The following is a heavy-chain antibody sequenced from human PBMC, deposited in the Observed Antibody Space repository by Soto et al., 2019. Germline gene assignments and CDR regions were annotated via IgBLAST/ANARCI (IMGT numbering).Heavy chain of an antibody. CDR1: GYTFTCYA. D-gene: IGHD5-12*01. V-gene: IGHV1-3*01. CDR2: INAGNGNT. CDR3: ARDKDRLQLGGNYYYAMDV. Sequence: ASVKVSCKASGYTFTCYAIHWVRQAPGQRLVWMGWINAGNGNTKYSQKFQGRFTITADESTSTAYMELSSLRSEDTAVYYCARDKDRLQLGGNYYYAMDVWGQGTTVTVSS. J-gene: IGHJ6*02.